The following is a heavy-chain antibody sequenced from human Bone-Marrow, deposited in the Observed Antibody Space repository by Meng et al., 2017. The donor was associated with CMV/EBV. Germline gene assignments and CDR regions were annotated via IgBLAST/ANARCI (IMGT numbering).Heavy chain of an antibody. CDR2: MNPNSGNT. CDR3: ERDFVRITIFGVVKSYGMDV. D-gene: IGHD3-3*01. J-gene: IGHJ6*02. CDR1: GYTYTSYD. Sequence: ASVKVSRKASGYTYTSYDINVMRQATGQGLEWMGWMNPNSGNTGYAQKFQGRVTMTMNTSISTAYMELSSLRSDDTAVYYRERDFVRITIFGVVKSYGMDVGGQETTVTVSS. V-gene: IGHV1-8*01.